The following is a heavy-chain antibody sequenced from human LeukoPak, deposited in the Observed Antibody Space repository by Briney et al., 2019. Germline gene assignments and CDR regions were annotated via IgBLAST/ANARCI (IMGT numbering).Heavy chain of an antibody. CDR2: IYYSGST. D-gene: IGHD2-15*01. CDR3: ARQDVVVVAATTNYYFDY. V-gene: IGHV4-39*01. CDR1: GGSISSYY. J-gene: IGHJ4*02. Sequence: SETLSLTCTVSGGSISSYYWGWIRQPPGKGLEWIGSIYYSGSTYYNPSLKSRVTISVDTSKNQFSLKLSSVTAADTAVYYCARQDVVVVAATTNYYFDYWGQGTLVTVSS.